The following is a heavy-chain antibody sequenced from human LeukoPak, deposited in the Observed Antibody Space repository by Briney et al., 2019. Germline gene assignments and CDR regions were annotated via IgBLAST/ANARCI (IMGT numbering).Heavy chain of an antibody. Sequence: GRSLRLSCAASGFTFSSYAMHWVRQAPGKGLEWVAVISYDGSNKYYADSVKGRFTISRDNSKNPLYLQMNSLRAEDTAVYYCARDYGDYRVGRSYYGMDVWGQGTTVTVSS. CDR2: ISYDGSNK. CDR1: GFTFSSYA. J-gene: IGHJ6*02. D-gene: IGHD4-17*01. V-gene: IGHV3-30-3*01. CDR3: ARDYGDYRVGRSYYGMDV.